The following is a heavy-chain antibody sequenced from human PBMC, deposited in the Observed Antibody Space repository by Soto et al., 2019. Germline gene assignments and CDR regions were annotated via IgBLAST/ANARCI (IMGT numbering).Heavy chain of an antibody. CDR2: IIPIFGTA. Sequence: SVKVSCKASGGTFSSYAISWVRQAPGQGLEWMGGIIPIFGTANYAQKFQGRVTITADESTSTAYMELSSLRSEDTAVYYCARAKHHLLNVVLFDFWGRGTLVTGSS. CDR3: ARAKHHLLNVVLFDF. J-gene: IGHJ5*01. V-gene: IGHV1-69*13. CDR1: GGTFSSYA. D-gene: IGHD2-2*01.